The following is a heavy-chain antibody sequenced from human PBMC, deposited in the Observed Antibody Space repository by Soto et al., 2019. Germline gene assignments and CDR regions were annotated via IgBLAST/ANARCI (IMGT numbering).Heavy chain of an antibody. Sequence: SVKVSCKASGGTFSSYAISWVRQAPGQGLEWMGGIIPIFGTANYAQKFQGRVTITADESTSTAYMELSSLRSEDTAVYYCARDSSGESNVDYWGQGTLVTVSS. D-gene: IGHD3-10*01. CDR1: GGTFSSYA. CDR2: IIPIFGTA. J-gene: IGHJ4*02. V-gene: IGHV1-69*13. CDR3: ARDSSGESNVDY.